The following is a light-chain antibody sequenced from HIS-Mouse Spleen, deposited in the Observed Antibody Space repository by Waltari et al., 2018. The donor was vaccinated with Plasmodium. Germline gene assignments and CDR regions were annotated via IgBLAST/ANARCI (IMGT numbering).Light chain of an antibody. CDR2: AAS. CDR3: QQSYSTPPT. V-gene: IGKV1-39*01. Sequence: DIQMTQSPSSLSASVGDRVTITCRASQSISSYLNWYQQKPVKAPKLLSYAASSLQSGVPSRFSGSGSGTDFTLTISSLQPEDFATYYCQQSYSTPPTFGGGTKVEIK. J-gene: IGKJ4*01. CDR1: QSISSY.